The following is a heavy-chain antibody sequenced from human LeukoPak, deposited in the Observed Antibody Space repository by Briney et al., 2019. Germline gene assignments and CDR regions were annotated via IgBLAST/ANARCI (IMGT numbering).Heavy chain of an antibody. Sequence: GASVKVSRKASGYTFTSYAMNWVRQAPGQGLEWMGWINTNTGNPTYAQGFTGRFVFSLDTSVSTAYLQISSLKAEDTAVYYCAREVPAAMFFWFDPWGQGTLVTVSS. CDR2: INTNTGNP. CDR3: AREVPAAMFFWFDP. V-gene: IGHV7-4-1*02. D-gene: IGHD2-2*01. J-gene: IGHJ5*02. CDR1: GYTFTSYA.